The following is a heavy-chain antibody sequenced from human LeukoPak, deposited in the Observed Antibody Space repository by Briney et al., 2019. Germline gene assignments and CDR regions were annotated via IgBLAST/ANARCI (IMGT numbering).Heavy chain of an antibody. D-gene: IGHD6-6*01. J-gene: IGHJ4*02. V-gene: IGHV1-8*03. CDR2: MNPNSGNT. Sequence: GASVKVSCKASGYTFTSYDINWVRQATGQGLEWMGWMNPNSGNTGYAQKFQGRVTITRNTSISTAYMELNSLRSEDTAVYYCARGQYSSSSTGFGYWGQGTLVTVSS. CDR3: ARGQYSSSSTGFGY. CDR1: GYTFTSYD.